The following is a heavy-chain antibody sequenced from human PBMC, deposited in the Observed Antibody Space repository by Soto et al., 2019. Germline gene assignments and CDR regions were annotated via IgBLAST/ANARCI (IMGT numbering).Heavy chain of an antibody. D-gene: IGHD3-16*01. Sequence: QEQLMQSGAEVKKPGASVKVSCKSSGYSFTGYYLHWVRQAPGQGPEWMGWIFPKSGGTKSAQKFQGRGTMTRDTSISTAYMELNRLRSDDTAVYFCAREGMDHYDTKDYYPSTYGLDVWGQGTTVTVSS. CDR2: IFPKSGGT. CDR1: GYSFTGYY. CDR3: AREGMDHYDTKDYYPSTYGLDV. J-gene: IGHJ6*02. V-gene: IGHV1-2*02.